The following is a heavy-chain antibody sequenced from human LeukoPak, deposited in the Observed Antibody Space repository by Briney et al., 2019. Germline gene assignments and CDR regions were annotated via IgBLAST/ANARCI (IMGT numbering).Heavy chain of an antibody. CDR1: GFTFSSYW. D-gene: IGHD3-10*01. Sequence: GESLRLSCAASGFTFSSYWMHWVRQASGKGLVWVSRITGDGRSTTYAGSVKGRFTISRGNAKNTLYLRMNSLRAEDTAVYYCARELRFGELPFDIWGQGTLVTV. CDR2: ITGDGRST. CDR3: ARELRFGELPFDI. J-gene: IGHJ3*02. V-gene: IGHV3-74*01.